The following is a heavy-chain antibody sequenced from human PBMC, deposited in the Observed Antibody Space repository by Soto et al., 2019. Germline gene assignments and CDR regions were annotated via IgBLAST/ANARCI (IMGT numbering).Heavy chain of an antibody. D-gene: IGHD6-19*01. V-gene: IGHV3-23*01. CDR1: GFTFSSYA. CDR2: ISGSGGST. CDR3: AKGLLFGQYSSGPYDAFDI. J-gene: IGHJ3*02. Sequence: PGGSLRLSCAASGFTFSSYAMSWVRQAPGKGLEWVSAISGSGGSTYYADSVKGRFTISRDNSKNTLYLQMNSLRAEDTAVYYCAKGLLFGQYSSGPYDAFDIWGQGTMVTVSS.